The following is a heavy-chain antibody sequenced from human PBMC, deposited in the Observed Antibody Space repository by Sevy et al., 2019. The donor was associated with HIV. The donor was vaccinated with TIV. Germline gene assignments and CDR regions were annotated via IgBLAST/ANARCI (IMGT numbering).Heavy chain of an antibody. CDR2: ISSSSSYI. CDR3: ARGVSYVWGSYRLPYYFDY. V-gene: IGHV3-21*01. Sequence: GGSLRLSCAASGFTFSSYSMNWVRQAPGKGLEWVSSISSSSSYIYYADSVKGRFTISGDNAKNSLYLQMNSLRAEDTAVYYCARGVSYVWGSYRLPYYFDYWGQGTLVTVSS. CDR1: GFTFSSYS. D-gene: IGHD3-16*02. J-gene: IGHJ4*02.